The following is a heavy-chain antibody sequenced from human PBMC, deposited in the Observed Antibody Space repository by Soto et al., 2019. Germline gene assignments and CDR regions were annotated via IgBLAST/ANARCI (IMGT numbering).Heavy chain of an antibody. D-gene: IGHD3-16*01. CDR3: ARWAGGPKYYFDY. CDR1: GGYISDYY. CDR2: IYYSGST. V-gene: IGHV4-59*01. Sequence: SETLCLTCTVAGGYISDYYWSWIRQPPGKGLEWIGYIYYSGSTNYNPSLKSRFTISVDTSKNQFSLKLTSVAAADTAVYYCARWAGGPKYYFDYWGQGTLVTVSS. J-gene: IGHJ4*02.